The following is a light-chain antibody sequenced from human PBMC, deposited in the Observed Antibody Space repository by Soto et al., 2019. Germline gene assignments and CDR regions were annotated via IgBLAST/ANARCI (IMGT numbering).Light chain of an antibody. J-gene: IGKJ5*01. CDR1: QDITSY. Sequence: DIQLTQSPSFLSASVGDRVTITCRASQDITSYLAWYQQKPGKAPKLLIHTASTLQTGVPSRFSGSGSGTEFNLTISSLQPEDFATYYCQQRKNYPITFGQGTRLEIK. CDR2: TAS. CDR3: QQRKNYPIT. V-gene: IGKV1-9*01.